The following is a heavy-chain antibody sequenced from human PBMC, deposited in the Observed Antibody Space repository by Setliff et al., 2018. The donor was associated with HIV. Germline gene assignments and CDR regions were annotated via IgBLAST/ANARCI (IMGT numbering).Heavy chain of an antibody. CDR2: IYYSGST. J-gene: IGHJ4*02. CDR1: GGSIRSTSYY. Sequence: SETLSLTCTVSGGSIRSTSYYWGWIRQPPGKGLEWIGSIYYSGSTHYNPSLKSRVTISVDTSKNQFSLKLSSVTAADTAVYYCARHPPYCSGGSCYRGRGYYFDYWGQGTLVTVSS. V-gene: IGHV4-39*01. CDR3: ARHPPYCSGGSCYRGRGYYFDY. D-gene: IGHD2-15*01.